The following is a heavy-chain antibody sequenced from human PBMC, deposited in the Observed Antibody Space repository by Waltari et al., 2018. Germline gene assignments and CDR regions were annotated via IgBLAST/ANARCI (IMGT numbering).Heavy chain of an antibody. D-gene: IGHD3-10*01. V-gene: IGHV3-48*04. CDR3: ARGPPLRMGYFDY. CDR1: GVTFSSYR. CDR2: IISSSSTI. J-gene: IGHJ4*02. Sequence: EVQLVESGGGWVQPGGSLRLPCAASGVTFSSYRMNWVRPAPGKGLEWVSYIISSSSTIYYADSVKGRFTISRDNAKNSLYLQMNSLRAEDTAVYYCARGPPLRMGYFDYWGQGTLVTVSS.